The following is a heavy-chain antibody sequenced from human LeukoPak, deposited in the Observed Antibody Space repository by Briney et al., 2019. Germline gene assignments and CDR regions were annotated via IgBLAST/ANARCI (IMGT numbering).Heavy chain of an antibody. CDR2: IYTSGST. V-gene: IGHV4-4*07. CDR1: GGSISSYY. J-gene: IGHJ4*02. CDR3: ARDLLTYYYDSSGYYLDY. D-gene: IGHD3-22*01. Sequence: SETLSLTCTVSGGSISSYYWSWIRQPAGKGLEWIWRIYTSGSTNYNPSLKSRVTMSVDTSKNQFSLKLSSVTAADTAVYYCARDLLTYYYDSSGYYLDYWGQGTLVTVSS.